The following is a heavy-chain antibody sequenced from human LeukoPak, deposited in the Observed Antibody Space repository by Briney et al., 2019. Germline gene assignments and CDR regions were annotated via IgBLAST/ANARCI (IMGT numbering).Heavy chain of an antibody. Sequence: PGGSLRLSCAASGFTFSSYAMSWVRQAPGEGLEWVSAISGSGGSTYYADSVKGRFTISRDNSKNTLYLQMNSLRAADTAVYYCARDCNTPNCYVGSLDHWGQGALVTVSS. J-gene: IGHJ4*02. CDR2: ISGSGGST. CDR1: GFTFSSYA. D-gene: IGHD2-2*01. V-gene: IGHV3-23*01. CDR3: ARDCNTPNCYVGSLDH.